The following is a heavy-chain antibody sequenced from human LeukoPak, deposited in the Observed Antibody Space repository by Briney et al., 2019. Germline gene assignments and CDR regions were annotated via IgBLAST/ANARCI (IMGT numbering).Heavy chain of an antibody. J-gene: IGHJ4*02. D-gene: IGHD3-3*01. V-gene: IGHV3-23*01. CDR3: AKGVAYYDFYFDY. CDR2: ISGSSSYI. CDR1: GFTFSSYA. Sequence: GGSLRLSCAAPGFTFSSYAMSWVRQAPGKGLEWVSSISGSSSYIYYADSVKGRFTISRDNSKNTLYLQMNSLRAEDTAVYYCAKGVAYYDFYFDYWGQGTLVTVSS.